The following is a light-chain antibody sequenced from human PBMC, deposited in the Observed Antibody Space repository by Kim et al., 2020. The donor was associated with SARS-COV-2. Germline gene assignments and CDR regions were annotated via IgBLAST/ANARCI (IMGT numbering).Light chain of an antibody. CDR3: QSYESSDVWV. CDR2: EDN. V-gene: IGLV6-57*02. CDR1: DGSLPSNF. Sequence: KAVTTSSTGGDGSLPSNFVRWCPQRPGRAPTTVIYEDNQRPSGVPDRFSGSIDSSSNSASLTISGLKTEDEADYYCQSYESSDVWVFGRGTQLTVL. J-gene: IGLJ3*02.